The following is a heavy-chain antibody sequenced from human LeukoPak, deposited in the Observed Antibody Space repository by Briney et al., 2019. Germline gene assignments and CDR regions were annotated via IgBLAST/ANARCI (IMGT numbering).Heavy chain of an antibody. Sequence: GSSVKVSCKASGYTFTSYGISWVRQAPGQGLEWMGWISAYNGNTNYAQKLQGRVTMTTDTSTSTAYMELRSLRSDDTAVYYCARVKYYYDSSGYYRTSSGYFDYWGQGTLVTVSS. CDR2: ISAYNGNT. V-gene: IGHV1-18*01. CDR3: ARVKYYYDSSGYYRTSSGYFDY. CDR1: GYTFTSYG. J-gene: IGHJ4*02. D-gene: IGHD3-22*01.